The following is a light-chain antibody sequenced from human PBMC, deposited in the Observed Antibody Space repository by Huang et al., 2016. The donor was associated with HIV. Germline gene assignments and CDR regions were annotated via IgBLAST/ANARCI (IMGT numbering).Light chain of an antibody. CDR3: QQYGTSSIT. CDR2: KAS. Sequence: IQMTQSPSTLSASVGDRVTITCRASQTISSWLAWYQQKPGKAPKLLIYKASILESGGPSRFSGSGSGTDFTLTISSLQPDDFATYYCQQYGTSSITFGQGTRLDIK. V-gene: IGKV1-5*03. J-gene: IGKJ5*01. CDR1: QTISSW.